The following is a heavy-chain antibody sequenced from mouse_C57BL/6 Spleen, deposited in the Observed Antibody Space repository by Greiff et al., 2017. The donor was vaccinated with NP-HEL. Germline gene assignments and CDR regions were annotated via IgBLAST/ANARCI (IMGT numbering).Heavy chain of an antibody. CDR3: ARLTTVVASPY. CDR2: ISSGGSYT. Sequence: EVKLVESGGDLVKPGGSLKLSCAASGFTFSSYGMSWVRQTPDKRLEWVATISSGGSYTYYPDSVKGRFTISRDNAKNTLYLQMSSLKSEDTAMYYCARLTTVVASPYWGQGTLVTVSA. D-gene: IGHD1-1*01. J-gene: IGHJ3*01. V-gene: IGHV5-6*01. CDR1: GFTFSSYG.